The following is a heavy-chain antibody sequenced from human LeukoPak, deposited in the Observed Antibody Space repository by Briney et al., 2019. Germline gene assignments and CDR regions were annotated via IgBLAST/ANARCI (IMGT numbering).Heavy chain of an antibody. CDR2: IYYSGST. V-gene: IGHV4-59*08. D-gene: IGHD3-22*01. Sequence: PSETLSLTCTGSGGSISSYYWSWIRQPPGKGLEWIGYIYYSGSTNYNPSLKSRVTISVDTSKNQFSLKLSSVTAADTAVYYCARVGRGYYDSSGYYPYYFDYWGQGTLVTVSS. J-gene: IGHJ4*02. CDR1: GGSISSYY. CDR3: ARVGRGYYDSSGYYPYYFDY.